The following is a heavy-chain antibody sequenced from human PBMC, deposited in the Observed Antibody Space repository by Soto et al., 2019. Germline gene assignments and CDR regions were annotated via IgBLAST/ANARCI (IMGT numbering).Heavy chain of an antibody. CDR1: GYTFTSYG. Sequence: GASVKVSCKASGYTFTSYGISWVRQAPGQGLEWMGWFSAYNGKTNYAQKLQGRVTMTEDTSTDTAYMELSSLRSEDTAVYYCATGGIAAAGTKSDYWGQGTLVTVSS. D-gene: IGHD6-13*01. J-gene: IGHJ4*02. CDR2: FSAYNGKT. CDR3: ATGGIAAAGTKSDY. V-gene: IGHV1-18*01.